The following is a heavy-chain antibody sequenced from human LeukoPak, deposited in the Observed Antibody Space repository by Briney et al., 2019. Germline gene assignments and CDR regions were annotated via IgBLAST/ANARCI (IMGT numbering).Heavy chain of an antibody. Sequence: SGGSLRLSCAASGFTFSDYYMSWIRQAPGKGLEWVSYISSSGSTIYYADSVKGRFTISRDNAKNPLYLQMNSLRAEDTAVYYCARDRRYYDSSGYFAPGDYWGQGTLVTVSS. D-gene: IGHD3-22*01. V-gene: IGHV3-11*01. CDR2: ISSSGSTI. J-gene: IGHJ4*02. CDR3: ARDRRYYDSSGYFAPGDY. CDR1: GFTFSDYY.